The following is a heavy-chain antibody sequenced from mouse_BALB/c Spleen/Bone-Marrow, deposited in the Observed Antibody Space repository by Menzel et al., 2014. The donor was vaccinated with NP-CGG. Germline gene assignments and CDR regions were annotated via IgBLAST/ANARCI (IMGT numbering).Heavy chain of an antibody. CDR2: IDYSGST. Sequence: EVHLVESGPDLVKPSQSLSLTCTVTSYSITSGYRWHWIRQFPGNKLEWMGCIDYSGSTNYNPSPKSRISITRDTPKNQFFLQLNSVTTEDTATYHCARSGGYYNFDYWGQGTTLTVSS. V-gene: IGHV3-1*02. CDR1: SYSITSGYR. CDR3: ARSGGYYNFDY. J-gene: IGHJ2*01. D-gene: IGHD2-12*01.